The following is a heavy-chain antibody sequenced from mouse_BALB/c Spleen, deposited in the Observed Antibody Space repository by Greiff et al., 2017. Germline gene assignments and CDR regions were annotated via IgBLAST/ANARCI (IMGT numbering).Heavy chain of an antibody. CDR1: GFTFSSFG. D-gene: IGHD2-4*01. V-gene: IGHV5-17*02. CDR3: ARWITGAMDY. CDR2: ISSGSSTI. J-gene: IGHJ4*01. Sequence: EVKLMESGGGLVQPGGSRKLSCAASGFTFSSFGMHWVRQAPEKGLEWVAYISSGSSTIYYADTVKGRFTISRDNPKNTLFLQMTSLRSEDTAMYYCARWITGAMDYWGQGTSVTVSS.